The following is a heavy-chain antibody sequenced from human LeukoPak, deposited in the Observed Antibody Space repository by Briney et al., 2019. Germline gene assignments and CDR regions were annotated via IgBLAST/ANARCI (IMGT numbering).Heavy chain of an antibody. J-gene: IGHJ4*02. Sequence: GGSLKLSCAASGFTFSGSAMHWVRQASGKELEWVGRIRSKANSYATAYAASVKGRFTISRDDSKNTAYLQMNSLKTEDTAVYYCSTGSSSSGGYWGQGTLVTVSS. CDR1: GFTFSGSA. CDR3: STGSSSSGGY. CDR2: IRSKANSYAT. V-gene: IGHV3-73*01. D-gene: IGHD6-6*01.